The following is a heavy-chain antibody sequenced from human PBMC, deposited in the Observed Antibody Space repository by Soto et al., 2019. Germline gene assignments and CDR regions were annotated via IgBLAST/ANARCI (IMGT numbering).Heavy chain of an antibody. CDR3: AISSLYGMDV. V-gene: IGHV4-30-4*01. J-gene: IGHJ6*02. CDR1: GGSISSGYYY. Sequence: QVQLQESGPGLVKPSQTLSLTCSVSGGSISSGYYYWSWIRQPPGKGLEWIGNIYYSGNTYYNPSLKSRLIISIDTSKHQFSLKVGSVTAADTAVYYCAISSLYGMDVWGEETTITVS. CDR2: IYYSGNT.